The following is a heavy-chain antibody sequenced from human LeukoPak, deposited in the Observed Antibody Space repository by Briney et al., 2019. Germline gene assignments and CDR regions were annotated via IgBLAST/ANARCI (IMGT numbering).Heavy chain of an antibody. V-gene: IGHV4-39*01. CDR1: GGSVSSSNHH. CDR2: FFSTGRT. D-gene: IGHD2-15*01. J-gene: IGHJ6*02. Sequence: SETLSLTCNVSGGSVSSSNHHWAWIRQSPGMGLEWVGTFFSTGRTSQNPDPSLKGRVTLSVDTSRNQFSLQLSSVTAADTAVYYCARQGCSGGSCPVDLYGMDVWGQGTTVTVSS. CDR3: ARQGCSGGSCPVDLYGMDV.